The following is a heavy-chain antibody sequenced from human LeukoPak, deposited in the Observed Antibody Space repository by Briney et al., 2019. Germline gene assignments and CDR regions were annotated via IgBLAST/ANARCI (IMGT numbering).Heavy chain of an antibody. CDR1: GFTFSSYW. CDR3: ARGSTYYDSSGQVPFDY. J-gene: IGHJ4*02. D-gene: IGHD3-22*01. Sequence: GGSLRLSCAASGFTFSSYWMNWARQAPGKGLEWVSYISSSSSTIYYADSVKGRFTISRDNAKNSLYLQMNSLRAEDTAVYYCARGSTYYDSSGQVPFDYWGQGTLVTVSS. CDR2: ISSSSSTI. V-gene: IGHV3-48*01.